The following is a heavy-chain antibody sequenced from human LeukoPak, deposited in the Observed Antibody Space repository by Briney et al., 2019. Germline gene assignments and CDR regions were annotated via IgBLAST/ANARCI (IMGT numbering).Heavy chain of an antibody. D-gene: IGHD2-2*01. CDR1: GGSISSSSYY. J-gene: IGHJ4*02. CDR3: ARGVIVVVPAALRMGELDY. CDR2: IYYSGST. Sequence: PSETLSLTCTVSGGSISSSSYYWGWIRQPPGKGLEWIGYIYYSGSTNYNPSLKSRVTISVDTSKNQFSLKLSSVTAADTAVYYCARGVIVVVPAALRMGELDYWGQGTLVTVSS. V-gene: IGHV4-61*05.